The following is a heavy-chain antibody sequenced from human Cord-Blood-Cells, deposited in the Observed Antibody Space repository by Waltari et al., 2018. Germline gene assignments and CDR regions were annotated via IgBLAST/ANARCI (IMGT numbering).Heavy chain of an antibody. CDR3: ASGYCTNGVCYDAFDI. Sequence: QVQLVQSGAEVKKPGSSVKVSCKASGGTFSSYAISWVRQAPGQGLGWMGGIIPIFGTANYAQKFQVRVTITADESTSTAYMELSSLRSEDTAVYYCASGYCTNGVCYDAFDIWGQGTMVTVSS. V-gene: IGHV1-69*01. D-gene: IGHD2-8*01. CDR1: GGTFSSYA. J-gene: IGHJ3*02. CDR2: IIPIFGTA.